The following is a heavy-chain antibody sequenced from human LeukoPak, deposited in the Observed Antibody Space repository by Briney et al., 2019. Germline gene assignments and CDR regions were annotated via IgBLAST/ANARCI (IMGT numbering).Heavy chain of an antibody. CDR2: INAGNGNT. D-gene: IGHD3-22*01. CDR3: ARGLPISYYYDSSGYSPFDY. V-gene: IGHV1-3*01. J-gene: IGHJ4*02. Sequence: ASVKVSCKASGYTFTSYAMHWVRQAPGQRLEWMGWINAGNGNTKYSQKLQGRVTITRDTSASTAYMELSSLRSEDTAVYYCARGLPISYYYDSSGYSPFDYWGQGTLVTVSS. CDR1: GYTFTSYA.